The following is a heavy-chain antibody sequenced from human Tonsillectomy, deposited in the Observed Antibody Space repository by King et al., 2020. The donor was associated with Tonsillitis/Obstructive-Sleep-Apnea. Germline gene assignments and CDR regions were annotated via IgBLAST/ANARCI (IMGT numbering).Heavy chain of an antibody. CDR2: ISYDGINK. Sequence: QLVQSGGGVVQPGRSLRLSCAASGVTFSSYAMHWVRQAPGKGLEWVAVISYDGINKYYADYVKDRFTISRDNSKNTLYLQMNSLRAEDTAVYYCAREALGGVFDYWGQGTLVTVSS. CDR3: AREALGGVFDY. D-gene: IGHD2-15*01. V-gene: IGHV3-30*01. J-gene: IGHJ4*02. CDR1: GVTFSSYA.